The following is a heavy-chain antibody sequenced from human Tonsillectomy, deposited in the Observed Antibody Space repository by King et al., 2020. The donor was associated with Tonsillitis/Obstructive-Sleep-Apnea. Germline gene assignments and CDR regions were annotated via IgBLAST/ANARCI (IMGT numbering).Heavy chain of an antibody. CDR1: GGSISSSSYY. CDR3: ARLPRNFVPESMDV. V-gene: IGHV4-39*01. D-gene: IGHD1-14*01. Sequence: QLQESGPGLVKPSETLSLTCTVSGGSISSSSYYWGWIRQPPGQGLEWIGSIYYSGSTYYNPSLKSRVTISVDTSKNQFSLKLSSVTAADTAVYYCARLPRNFVPESMDVWGQGTTVTVSS. CDR2: IYYSGST. J-gene: IGHJ6*02.